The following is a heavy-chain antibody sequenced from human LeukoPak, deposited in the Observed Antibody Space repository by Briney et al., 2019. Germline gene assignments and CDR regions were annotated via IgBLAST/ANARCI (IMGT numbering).Heavy chain of an antibody. CDR3: ARHFAYSSSSYFDY. CDR2: VYYTGST. J-gene: IGHJ4*02. Sequence: SETLSLTCSVSGGSVSNYYGSWIRQPPGKGLEWIGYVYYTGSTNYNPSLKSRVTMFEDKSKNQFSLRLYSVTDADTAVYYCARHFAYSSSSYFDYWGQGSLVTVSS. D-gene: IGHD6-6*01. CDR1: GGSVSNYY. V-gene: IGHV4-59*08.